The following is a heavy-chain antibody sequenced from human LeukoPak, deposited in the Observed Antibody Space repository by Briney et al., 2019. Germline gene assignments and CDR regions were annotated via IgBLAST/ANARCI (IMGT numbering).Heavy chain of an antibody. J-gene: IGHJ4*02. Sequence: PSETLSLTCAVYGGSFSGYYWSWIRQPPGKGLEWIGEINHSGSTNYNPSLKSRVTISVDTSKNQFSLKLSSVTAADTAVYYCARARYSSSWHSDYWGQGTLVTVSS. CDR2: INHSGST. D-gene: IGHD6-13*01. V-gene: IGHV4-34*01. CDR3: ARARYSSSWHSDY. CDR1: GGSFSGYY.